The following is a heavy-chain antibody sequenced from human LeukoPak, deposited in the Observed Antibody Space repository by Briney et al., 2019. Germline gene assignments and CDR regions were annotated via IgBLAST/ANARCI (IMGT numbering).Heavy chain of an antibody. CDR2: ISYDGSNK. CDR3: ARGGDDYYDSSGLVDY. V-gene: IGHV3-30*04. Sequence: PGGSLRLSCAASGFTFSSYAMHWVRQAPGKGLEWVAVISYDGSNKYYADSVKGRFTISRDNSKNTLYLQMNSLRAEDTAVYYCARGGDDYYDSSGLVDYWGQGTRVTVSS. J-gene: IGHJ4*02. D-gene: IGHD3-22*01. CDR1: GFTFSSYA.